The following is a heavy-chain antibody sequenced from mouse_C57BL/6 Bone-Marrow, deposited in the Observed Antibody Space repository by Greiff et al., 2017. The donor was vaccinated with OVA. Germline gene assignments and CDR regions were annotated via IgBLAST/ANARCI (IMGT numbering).Heavy chain of an antibody. CDR1: GYTFTSYW. CDR2: IDPSDSYT. CDR3: ARECYYYGPLYYYAMDY. Sequence: VQLQQSGAELVMPGASVKLSCKASGYTFTSYWMHWVKQRPGQGLEWIGEIDPSDSYTNYNQKFKGKSTLTVDKSSSTAYMQLSSLTSEDSAVYYCARECYYYGPLYYYAMDYWGQGTSVTVAS. D-gene: IGHD1-1*01. V-gene: IGHV1-69*01. J-gene: IGHJ4*01.